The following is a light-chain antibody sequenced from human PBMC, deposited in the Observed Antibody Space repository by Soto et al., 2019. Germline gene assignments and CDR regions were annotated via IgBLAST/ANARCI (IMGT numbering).Light chain of an antibody. CDR2: EVT. CDR3: SSYKFSTTLRV. V-gene: IGLV2-14*01. CDR1: TNDIGSYNY. Sequence: QSALTQPASVSGSPGQSITLSCAGTTNDIGSYNYVSWFQQHPGEAPKLIIFEVTHRPSGISTRFSGSKSGNTASLTISDLQAEDEALYYSSSYKFSTTLRVFGGGTKLTVL. J-gene: IGLJ3*02.